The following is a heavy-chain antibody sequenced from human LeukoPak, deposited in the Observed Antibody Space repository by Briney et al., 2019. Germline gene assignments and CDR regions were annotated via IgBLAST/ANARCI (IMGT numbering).Heavy chain of an antibody. CDR3: ARDANYNYWSGSGY. CDR2: ISTSSVYT. V-gene: IGHV3-21*01. J-gene: IGHJ4*02. CDR1: GFTFSSYS. D-gene: IGHD3-3*01. Sequence: GVSLRLSCAASGFTFSSYSMNWVRQAPGKGLEWVSSISTSSVYTYYTDSVKGRFSISRDNAKNSLFLQMNSLRAEDTAVYYCARDANYNYWSGSGYWGQGTLVTVSS.